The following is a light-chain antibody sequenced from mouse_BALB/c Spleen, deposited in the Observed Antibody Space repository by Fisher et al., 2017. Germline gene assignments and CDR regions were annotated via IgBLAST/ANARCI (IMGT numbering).Light chain of an antibody. CDR3: QQWSSYPLT. CDR1: SSVSSSY. Sequence: IVLTQTPAIMSASPGEKVTMTCSASSSVSSSYLYWYQQKSGSSPKLWIYSISNLASGVPARFSGSGSGTSYSLTISSMEAEDAATYYCQQWSSYPLTFGAGTKLELK. V-gene: IGKV4-79*01. CDR2: SIS. J-gene: IGKJ5*01.